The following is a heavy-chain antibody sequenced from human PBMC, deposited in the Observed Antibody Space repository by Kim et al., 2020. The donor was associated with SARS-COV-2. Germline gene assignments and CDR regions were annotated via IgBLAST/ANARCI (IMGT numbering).Heavy chain of an antibody. D-gene: IGHD3-10*01. V-gene: IGHV1-18*01. J-gene: IGHJ5*02. CDR2: ISAYNGNT. Sequence: ASVKVSCKASGYTFTSYGISWVRQAPGQGLEWMGWISAYNGNTNYAQKLQGRVTMTTDTSTSTAYMELRSLRSDDTAVYYCARDRGPITMVRGVIIEGGDWFDPWGQGTLVTVSS. CDR3: ARDRGPITMVRGVIIEGGDWFDP. CDR1: GYTFTSYG.